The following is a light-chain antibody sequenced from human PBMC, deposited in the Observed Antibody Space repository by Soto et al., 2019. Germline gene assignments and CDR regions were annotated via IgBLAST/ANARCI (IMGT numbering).Light chain of an antibody. V-gene: IGLV2-8*01. Sequence: QSALTQPPSASGSPGQSVTISCTGTSSDVGYYKYVSWYQLLPDKAPKVLIYDVNQRPSGVPDRFSGSKSGSTASLTISGLQPEDEADYYCTSYGGNNNFVFGSGTKVTVL. J-gene: IGLJ1*01. CDR2: DVN. CDR1: SSDVGYYKY. CDR3: TSYGGNNNFV.